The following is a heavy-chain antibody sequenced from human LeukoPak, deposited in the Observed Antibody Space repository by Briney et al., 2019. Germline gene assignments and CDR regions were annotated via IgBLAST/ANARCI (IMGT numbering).Heavy chain of an antibody. CDR2: ISYDGSNK. D-gene: IGHD3-16*01. Sequence: GRSLRLSCAASGFTFSSYAMHWVRQAPGKGLEWVAVISYDGSNKYYADSVKGRFTISRDNSKNTLYLQMNSLRAEDTAVYYCARPFLRLGLDYWGQGALVTVSS. CDR3: ARPFLRLGLDY. J-gene: IGHJ4*02. V-gene: IGHV3-30-3*01. CDR1: GFTFSSYA.